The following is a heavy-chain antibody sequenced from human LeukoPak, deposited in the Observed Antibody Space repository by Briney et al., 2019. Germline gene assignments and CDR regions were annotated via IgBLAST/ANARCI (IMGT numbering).Heavy chain of an antibody. CDR3: ARVAVATISY. D-gene: IGHD5-12*01. CDR2: ISSSGSTI. V-gene: IGHV3-11*01. J-gene: IGHJ4*02. Sequence: GGSLILSCAASGFTFNTYAMSWVRQAPGKGLEWVSYISSSGSTIYYADSVKGRFTISRDNAKNSLYLQMNSLRAEDTAVYYCARVAVATISYWGQGTLVTVSS. CDR1: GFTFNTYA.